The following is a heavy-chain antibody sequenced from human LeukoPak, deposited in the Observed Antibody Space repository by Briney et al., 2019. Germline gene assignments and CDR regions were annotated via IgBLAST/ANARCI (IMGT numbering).Heavy chain of an antibody. J-gene: IGHJ4*02. D-gene: IGHD1-14*01. CDR3: ARHFRKLIFDY. CDR1: GGSISSYY. CDR2: IYYIGST. V-gene: IGHV4-59*08. Sequence: PSETLSLTCTVSGGSISSYYWSWIRQPPGKGLECIVYIYYIGSTNYTPSLNSRVTISVDTSKNHFSLKLSSVTAADTAVYYCARHFRKLIFDYWGQGTLVTVSS.